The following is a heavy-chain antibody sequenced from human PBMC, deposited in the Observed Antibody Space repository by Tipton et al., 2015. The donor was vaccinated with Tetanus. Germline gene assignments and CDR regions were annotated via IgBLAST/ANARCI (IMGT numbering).Heavy chain of an antibody. CDR3: AKGGGRRGFDY. D-gene: IGHD1-26*01. V-gene: IGHV4-34*01. Sequence: GLVKPSETLSLTCAVYGGSFSGYYWSWIRQPPGKGLEWIGEINHSGSTNYNPSLKSRVTISVDTSKNQFSLKLSSVTAADTAVYYCAKGGGRRGFDYWGQGTLVAVSS. CDR1: GGSFSGYY. CDR2: INHSGST. J-gene: IGHJ4*02.